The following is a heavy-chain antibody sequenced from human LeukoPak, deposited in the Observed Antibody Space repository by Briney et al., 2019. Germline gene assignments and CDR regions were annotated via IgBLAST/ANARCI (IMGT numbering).Heavy chain of an antibody. CDR1: GFTFSSYA. V-gene: IGHV3-30*04. CDR2: ISYDGSNK. CDR3: ARDSHYYDSSGYLKHYPELDY. Sequence: GGSLRLSCAASGFTFSSYAMHWCRQAPGKGLEGGAGISYDGSNKYYADSVKGRFTISRDNSKNTLYLQMNSLRAEDTAVYYCARDSHYYDSSGYLKHYPELDYWGQGTLVTVSS. J-gene: IGHJ4*02. D-gene: IGHD3-22*01.